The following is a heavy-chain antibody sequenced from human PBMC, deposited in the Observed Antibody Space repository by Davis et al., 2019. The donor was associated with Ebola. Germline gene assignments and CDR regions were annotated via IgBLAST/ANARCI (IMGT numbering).Heavy chain of an antibody. Sequence: PGGSLRLSCAASGFTFSSYAMHWVRQAPGKGLDWVAVISFDESTKYYGDSVKGRFTISRDNTKNTLYLQMNSLRAEDTAVYYCARVRDGYTDVDYWGQGTLVTVSS. V-gene: IGHV3-30-3*01. CDR1: GFTFSSYA. D-gene: IGHD5-24*01. J-gene: IGHJ4*02. CDR2: ISFDESTK. CDR3: ARVRDGYTDVDY.